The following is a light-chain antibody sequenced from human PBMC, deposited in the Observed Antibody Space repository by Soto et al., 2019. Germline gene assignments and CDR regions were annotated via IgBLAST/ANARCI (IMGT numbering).Light chain of an antibody. J-gene: IGLJ1*01. CDR3: SSYISSSSYV. CDR1: SSDVGGYNY. CDR2: DVS. V-gene: IGLV2-11*01. Sequence: QSALTQPRSVSGSPGQSVTISCTGTSSDVGGYNYVSWYQQHPGKAPKLMIYDVSKRPSGVPDRFSGSKSGNTASLTISGLQAEDEADYYCSSYISSSSYVFGSGTKLTVL.